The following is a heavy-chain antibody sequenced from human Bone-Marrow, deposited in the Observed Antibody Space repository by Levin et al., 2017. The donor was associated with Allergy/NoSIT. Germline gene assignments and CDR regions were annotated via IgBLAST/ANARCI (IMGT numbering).Heavy chain of an antibody. CDR3: ARDDGYSGDVVDSQGGGDPTRTRPRFAFDV. V-gene: IGHV3-30*04. J-gene: IGHJ3*01. CDR2: ISYDGINK. Sequence: GGSLRLSCAASGFTFNHYALHWVRQTPDKGLEWVTVISYDGINKYYADSVRGRFTISRDNSKNTLYLQMNSLRVEDTAVYYCARDDGYSGDVVDSQGGGDPTRTRPRFAFDVWGQGTPVTVSS. D-gene: IGHD5-12*01. CDR1: GFTFNHYA.